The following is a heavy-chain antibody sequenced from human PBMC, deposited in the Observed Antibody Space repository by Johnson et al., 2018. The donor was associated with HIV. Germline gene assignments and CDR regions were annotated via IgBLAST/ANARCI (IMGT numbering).Heavy chain of an antibody. CDR2: ISSNGVGT. D-gene: IGHD1-26*01. CDR1: GFTFSSYA. CDR3: ARTGRWELLPDAFDI. J-gene: IGHJ3*02. Sequence: EVQLVESGGGLVQPGGSLRLSCAASGFTFSSYAMHWVRQAPGQGLEYVSAISSNGVGTYYANSVKGRFTISRDNSKNTLHLQMGSLRTEDMAVYYCARTGRWELLPDAFDIWGQGTMVTVSS. V-gene: IGHV3-64*01.